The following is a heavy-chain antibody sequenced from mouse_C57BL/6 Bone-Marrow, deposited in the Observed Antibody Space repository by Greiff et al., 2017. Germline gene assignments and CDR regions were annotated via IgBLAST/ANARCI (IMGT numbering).Heavy chain of an antibody. CDR2: INPNNGGT. Sequence: DVKLVESGPELVKPGASVKMSCKASGYTFTDYNMHWVKQSHGKSLEWIGYINPNNGGTSYTQKFKGKATLTVNKSSSTAYMELRSLTSEDSAVYYCANDLLWLRRYYYAMDYWGQGTSVTVSS. CDR3: ANDLLWLRRYYYAMDY. CDR1: GYTFTDYN. D-gene: IGHD2-2*01. V-gene: IGHV1-22*01. J-gene: IGHJ4*01.